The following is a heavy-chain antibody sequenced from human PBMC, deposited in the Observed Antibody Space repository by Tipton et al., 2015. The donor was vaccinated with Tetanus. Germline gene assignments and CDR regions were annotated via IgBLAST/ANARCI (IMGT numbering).Heavy chain of an antibody. CDR1: GGSFSDFY. J-gene: IGHJ4*02. CDR2: INHSGSA. CDR3: ARANFDFSKKGPFDS. D-gene: IGHD3-3*01. V-gene: IGHV4-34*01. Sequence: GLVKPSETLSLTCGVSGGSFSDFYWSWIRQSPGQGLVWIGEINHSGSANKNPSLKSRVTMSVDTSNKQFSLKLASVTAADTAVYFCARANFDFSKKGPFDSWGQGILVIVSA.